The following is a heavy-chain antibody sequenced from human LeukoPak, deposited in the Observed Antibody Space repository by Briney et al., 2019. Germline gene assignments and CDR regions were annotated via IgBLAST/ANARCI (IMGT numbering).Heavy chain of an antibody. CDR2: IYSGGST. J-gene: IGHJ6*03. V-gene: IGHV3-66*01. CDR1: GFTVSSNY. CDR3: ARDRAVPAAMVYYYYMDV. D-gene: IGHD2-2*01. Sequence: GGSLRLSCAASGFTVSSNYMSWVRQAPGKGLEWVSVIYSGGSTYYADSVKGRFTISRDNSKNTLYLQMNSLRAEDTAVYYCARDRAVPAAMVYYYYMDVWGQGTMVTVSS.